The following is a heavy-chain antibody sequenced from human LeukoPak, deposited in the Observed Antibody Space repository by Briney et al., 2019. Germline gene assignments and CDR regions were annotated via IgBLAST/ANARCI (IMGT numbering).Heavy chain of an antibody. Sequence: GGSLRLSCAASGFTFDDYAMHWVRQAPGKGLEWVSGISWNSGSIGYADSVKGRFTISRDNAKNSLYLQMNSLRAEDTALYYCAKDIRQQLVVDAFDIWGQGTMVTVSS. D-gene: IGHD6-13*01. V-gene: IGHV3-9*01. CDR2: ISWNSGSI. CDR1: GFTFDDYA. J-gene: IGHJ3*02. CDR3: AKDIRQQLVVDAFDI.